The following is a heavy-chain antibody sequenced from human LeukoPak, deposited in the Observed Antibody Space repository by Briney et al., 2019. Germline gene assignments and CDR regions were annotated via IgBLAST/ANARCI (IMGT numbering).Heavy chain of an antibody. Sequence: SETLSLSYSVSDASGGSISGIFWTWIRQPPGRGLEWIGYIYKNGDTKYNPSLKGRVSMSQDTSRNQLSLELRSVTADDTAVYYCARAGPREYSGCDLWGQGTKVTVSS. V-gene: IGHV4-59*01. CDR1: DASGGSISGIF. CDR3: ARAGPREYSGCDL. J-gene: IGHJ3*01. D-gene: IGHD5-12*01. CDR2: IYKNGDT.